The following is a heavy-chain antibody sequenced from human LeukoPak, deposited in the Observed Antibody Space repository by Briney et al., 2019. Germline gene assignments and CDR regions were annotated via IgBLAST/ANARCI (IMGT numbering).Heavy chain of an antibody. V-gene: IGHV3-7*01. Sequence: GGSLRLSCAASGFTFSSYWMSWVRQAPGKGLEWVANIKQDGSEKYYVDSVKGRFTISRDNAKNSLYLQMNRLRAEDTAVYYCARDLSGIQLWLRDAFDIWGQGTMVTVSS. CDR2: IKQDGSEK. CDR3: ARDLSGIQLWLRDAFDI. CDR1: GFTFSSYW. J-gene: IGHJ3*02. D-gene: IGHD5-18*01.